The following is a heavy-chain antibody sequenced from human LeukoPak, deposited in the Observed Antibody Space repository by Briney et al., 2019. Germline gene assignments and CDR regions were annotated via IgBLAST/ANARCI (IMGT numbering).Heavy chain of an antibody. CDR3: LSGPGH. CDR1: GFIFRNYW. CDR2: INEDGSGK. Sequence: SGGSLRLSCEAAGFIFRNYWMGWVRQAPGKGLEWVANINEDGSGKYYVDSVKGRFTISRDNAKNSLYLQMNILRAEDTAVFYCLSGPGHCGQGALVTVSS. J-gene: IGHJ4*02. V-gene: IGHV3-7*01.